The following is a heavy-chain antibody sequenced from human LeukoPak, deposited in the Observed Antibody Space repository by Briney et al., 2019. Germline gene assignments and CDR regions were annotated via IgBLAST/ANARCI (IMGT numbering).Heavy chain of an antibody. CDR1: GYTLTELS. CDR3: AIAHKLESTRKSNSYYFDY. V-gene: IGHV1-24*01. D-gene: IGHD1-1*01. CDR2: FDPEDGET. J-gene: IGHJ4*02. Sequence: ASVKVSCKVSGYTLTELSMHWVRQAPGKGLEWMGGFDPEDGETIYAQKFQGRVTMTEDTSTDTAYMELSSLRSEDTAVYYCAIAHKLESTRKSNSYYFDYWGQGTLVTVSS.